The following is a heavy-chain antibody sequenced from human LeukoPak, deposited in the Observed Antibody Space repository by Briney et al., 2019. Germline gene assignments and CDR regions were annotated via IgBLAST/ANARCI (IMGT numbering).Heavy chain of an antibody. CDR3: ARISPIDNAFDI. CDR1: GYTFTSYY. CDR2: INPNSGGT. V-gene: IGHV1-2*02. D-gene: IGHD3-16*02. J-gene: IGHJ3*02. Sequence: ASVKVSCKASGYTFTSYYMHWVRQAPGQGLEWMGWINPNSGGTNYAQKFQGRVTMTRDTSISTAYMELSRLRSDDTAVYYCARISPIDNAFDIWGQGTMVTVSS.